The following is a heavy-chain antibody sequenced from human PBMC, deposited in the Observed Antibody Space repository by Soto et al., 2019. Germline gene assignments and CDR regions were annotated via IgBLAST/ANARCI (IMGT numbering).Heavy chain of an antibody. J-gene: IGHJ4*02. Sequence: QLQLQESGSGLVKPSQTLSLTCAVSGGSISSGGYSWRWIRQPPGKGLEWIGYIYHSGSTYYNPCVERRVTISVDRSKNQFSLKLSSVTAADTAVYYCAAGGGLPRYYWGQGTLVTVSS. V-gene: IGHV4-30-2*01. CDR3: AAGGGLPRYY. CDR2: IYHSGST. D-gene: IGHD5-12*01. CDR1: GGSISSGGYS.